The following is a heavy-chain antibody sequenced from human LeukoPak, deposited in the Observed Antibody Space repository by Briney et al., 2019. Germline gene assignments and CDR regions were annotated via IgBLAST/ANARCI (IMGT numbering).Heavy chain of an antibody. CDR2: ISGSGGST. J-gene: IGHJ4*02. V-gene: IGHV3-23*01. CDR1: GFTFSSYG. CDR3: AKGTTTLVVTKIDY. Sequence: PGRSLRLSCAASGFTFSSYGMHWVRQAPGKGLEWVSVISGSGGSTYYADSVKGRFTISRDNSKNTLYLQMNSLRAEDTAVYYCAKGTTTLVVTKIDYWGQGTLVTVSS. D-gene: IGHD4-23*01.